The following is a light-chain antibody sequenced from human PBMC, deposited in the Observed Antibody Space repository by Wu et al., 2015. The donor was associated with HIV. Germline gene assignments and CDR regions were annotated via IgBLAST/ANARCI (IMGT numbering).Light chain of an antibody. Sequence: DIQMTQSPSTLSASVGDRVTITCRASQSISSWLAWYQQKPGKAPKLLIYKASSLESGVPSRFSGSGSGTEFTLTISSLQPDDFATYYCQQYNSYQYTFGQGTKLETK. J-gene: IGKJ2*01. CDR3: QQYNSYQYT. CDR1: QSISSW. CDR2: KAS. V-gene: IGKV1-5*03.